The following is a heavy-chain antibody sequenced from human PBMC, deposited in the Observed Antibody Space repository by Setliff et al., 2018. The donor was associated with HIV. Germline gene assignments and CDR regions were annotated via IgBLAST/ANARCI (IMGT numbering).Heavy chain of an antibody. CDR3: AKTPSSGWYSLYLDY. D-gene: IGHD6-19*01. V-gene: IGHV3-48*04. CDR1: GFTLNDYH. Sequence: GGSLRLSCAASGFTLNDYHMNWVRQAPGKGLEWVSYISIGGTTIYHADSVKARFTISRDYAKNSLHLQMNSLRAEDTAVYYCAKTPSSGWYSLYLDYWGQGTLVTVSS. CDR2: ISIGGTTI. J-gene: IGHJ4*02.